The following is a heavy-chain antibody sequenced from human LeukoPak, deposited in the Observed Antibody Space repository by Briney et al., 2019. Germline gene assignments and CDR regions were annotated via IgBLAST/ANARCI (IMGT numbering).Heavy chain of an antibody. J-gene: IGHJ2*01. D-gene: IGHD2-21*01. CDR3: ARVVSQAAPDWYMDV. V-gene: IGHV4-28*01. Sequence: SETLSLTCDVSGYAIGSSHYWGWIRQPPGRGLQWIGHVNFPGTSAYNASLRNRVTISIVASKNRFSLRLTSVTAADAAIYYCARVVSQAAPDWYMDVWGGGTVVIVSS. CDR2: VNFPGTS. CDR1: GYAIGSSHY.